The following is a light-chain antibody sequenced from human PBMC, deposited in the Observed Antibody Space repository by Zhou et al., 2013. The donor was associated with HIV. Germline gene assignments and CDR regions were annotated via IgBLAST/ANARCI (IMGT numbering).Light chain of an antibody. V-gene: IGKV1-16*01. J-gene: IGKJ1*01. CDR2: AAS. Sequence: DIQMTQSPSSLSASVGDRVTITCRASQGISTYLAWYQQKPGKAPKVLIYAASTLQSGVPSRFSGSGSGTEFTLTISSLQPDDFATYYCQQYKGHSRTFGQGTKVEI. CDR3: QQYKGHSRT. CDR1: QGISTY.